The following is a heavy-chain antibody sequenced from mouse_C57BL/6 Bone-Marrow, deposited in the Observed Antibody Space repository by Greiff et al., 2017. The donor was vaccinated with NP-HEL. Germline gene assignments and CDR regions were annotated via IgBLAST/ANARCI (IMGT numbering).Heavy chain of an antibody. D-gene: IGHD2-3*01. Sequence: QVQLKQPGAELVKPGASVKMSCKASGYTFTSYWITWVKQRPGQGLEWIGDIYPGSGSTNYNEKFKSKATLTVDTSSSTAYMQLSSLTSEDSAVYYCARLFDVYWYFDVWGTGTPVTVSS. CDR2: IYPGSGST. CDR3: ARLFDVYWYFDV. V-gene: IGHV1-55*01. CDR1: GYTFTSYW. J-gene: IGHJ1*03.